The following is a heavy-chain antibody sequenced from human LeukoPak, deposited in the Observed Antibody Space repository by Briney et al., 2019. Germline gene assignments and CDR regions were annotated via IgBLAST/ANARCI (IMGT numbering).Heavy chain of an antibody. CDR3: ARGGGGYSGSFTSDY. Sequence: SVTVSCKASGGTFSSYAISWVRQAPGQGLGWMGGIIPIFGTANYAQKFQGRVTITADESKSTAYMELSSLSSEDTAVYYCARGGGGYSGSFTSDYWGQGTLVTVSS. J-gene: IGHJ4*02. CDR2: IIPIFGTA. CDR1: GGTFSSYA. V-gene: IGHV1-69*01. D-gene: IGHD1-26*01.